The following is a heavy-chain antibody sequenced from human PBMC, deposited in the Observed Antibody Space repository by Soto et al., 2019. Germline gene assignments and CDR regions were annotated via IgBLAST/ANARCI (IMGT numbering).Heavy chain of an antibody. Sequence: QVQLVQSGAEVKKPGASVKVSCKASGYTFTSYGISWVRQAPGQGLEWMGWISAYNGNTNYAQKLQDRVTMTTDTSTSTAYMELRSLRSDDTAVYYCARASSSPYYYYYGMDVWGQGTTVTVSS. V-gene: IGHV1-18*04. J-gene: IGHJ6*02. D-gene: IGHD6-6*01. CDR2: ISAYNGNT. CDR1: GYTFTSYG. CDR3: ARASSSPYYYYYGMDV.